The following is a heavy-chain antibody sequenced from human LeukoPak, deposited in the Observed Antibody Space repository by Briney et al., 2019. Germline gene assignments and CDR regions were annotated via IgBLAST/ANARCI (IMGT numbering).Heavy chain of an antibody. CDR2: IYSDGSTT. D-gene: IGHD3-22*01. CDR3: ARGGYSDSSTYPPGKV. J-gene: IGHJ4*02. CDR1: GFTFSNYW. Sequence: GGSLRLSCAASGFTFSNYWMHWVRPAPGKRLVWVSRIYSDGSTTNYADSVKGRFTISRDNAKKTLYLQMSSLRAEDTAVYYCARGGYSDSSTYPPGKVWGQGTLVTVSS. V-gene: IGHV3-74*01.